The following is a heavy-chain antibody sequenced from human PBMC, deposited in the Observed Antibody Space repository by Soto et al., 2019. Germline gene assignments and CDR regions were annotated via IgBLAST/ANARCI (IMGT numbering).Heavy chain of an antibody. CDR2: ISYDGSNK. CDR1: GFTFSSYG. CDR3: AKVRITMIVVVSVDY. J-gene: IGHJ4*02. Sequence: PGGSLRLSCAASGFTFSSYGMHWVRQAPGKGLEWVAVISYDGSNKYYADSVKGRFTISRDNSKNTLYLQMSSLRAEDTAVYYCAKVRITMIVVVSVDYWGQGTLVTVSS. D-gene: IGHD3-22*01. V-gene: IGHV3-30*18.